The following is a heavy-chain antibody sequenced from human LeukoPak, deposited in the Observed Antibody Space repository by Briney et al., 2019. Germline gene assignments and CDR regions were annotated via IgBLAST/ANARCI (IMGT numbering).Heavy chain of an antibody. D-gene: IGHD3-10*01. CDR2: IYYSGNT. V-gene: IGHV4-59*01. CDR3: ARARGRMVRGVIATYYFDY. Sequence: SETLSLTCTVSGGSISSYYWSWIRQPPGKGLEWIGYIYYSGNTNYNPSLTSRVTISVDTSKNQFSLKLSSVTAADTAVYYCARARGRMVRGVIATYYFDYWGQGTLVTVSS. J-gene: IGHJ4*02. CDR1: GGSISSYY.